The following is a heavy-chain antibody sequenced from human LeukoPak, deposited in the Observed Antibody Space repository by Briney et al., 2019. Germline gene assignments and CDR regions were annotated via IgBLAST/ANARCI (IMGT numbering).Heavy chain of an antibody. CDR1: GYDFINYG. CDR3: ARGGLIPSSSSSREYYLEY. Sequence: GASVKVSCKASGYDFINYGISWVRQAPGQGLEWMGWRSIYNGNTDYKLQGRVTMTTDTSTNTAYMEVRSLRSDDTAVYYCARGGLIPSSSSSREYYLEYWGQGTLVTVSP. CDR2: RSIYNGNT. J-gene: IGHJ4*02. D-gene: IGHD6-6*01. V-gene: IGHV1-18*01.